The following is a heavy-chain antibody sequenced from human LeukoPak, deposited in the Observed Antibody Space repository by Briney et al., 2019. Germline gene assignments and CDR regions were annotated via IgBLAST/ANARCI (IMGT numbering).Heavy chain of an antibody. Sequence: GKSLTLSCVASQFRFPFSHYGMHWVRQAPGRGLEWVAVIWSDGSNRYYADSVKGRFTISRDNSQSTVYLEMNSLRGEDTAVYFCAKDAQRGFDYSNSLEYWGQGTLVTVSS. D-gene: IGHD4-11*01. V-gene: IGHV3-33*06. CDR2: IWSDGSNR. J-gene: IGHJ4*02. CDR3: AKDAQRGFDYSNSLEY. CDR1: QFRFPFSHYG.